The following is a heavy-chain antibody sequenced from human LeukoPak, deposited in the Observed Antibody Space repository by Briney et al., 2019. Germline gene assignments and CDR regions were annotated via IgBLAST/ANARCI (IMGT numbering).Heavy chain of an antibody. V-gene: IGHV3-7*01. CDR3: ARDEWAGTVAY. J-gene: IGHJ4*02. D-gene: IGHD6-19*01. CDR1: GFTFNEYW. CDR2: IKQDGSEK. Sequence: GGSLRLSCAASGFTFNEYWMNWVRQAPGKGLEWVANIKQDGSEKYYVDSVKGRFTISRDNAKNSLFLQMDSLRAEDTAVYYCARDEWAGTVAYWGQGTLVTVSS.